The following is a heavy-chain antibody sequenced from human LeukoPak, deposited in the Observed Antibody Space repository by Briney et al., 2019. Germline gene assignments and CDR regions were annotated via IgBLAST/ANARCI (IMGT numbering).Heavy chain of an antibody. J-gene: IGHJ4*02. CDR2: INHSGST. D-gene: IGHD3-22*01. CDR3: ARGYDSSGCYYAPRWYYFDY. Sequence: PSETLSLTCAVYGGSFSGYYWSWIRQPPGKGLEWIGEINHSGSTNYNPSLKSRVTISVDTSKNQFSLKLSSVTTADTAVYYCARGYDSSGCYYAPRWYYFDYWGQGTLVTVSS. CDR1: GGSFSGYY. V-gene: IGHV4-34*01.